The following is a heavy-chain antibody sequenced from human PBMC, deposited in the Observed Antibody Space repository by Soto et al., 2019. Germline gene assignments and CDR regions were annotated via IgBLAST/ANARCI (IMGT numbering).Heavy chain of an antibody. J-gene: IGHJ4*02. CDR3: ARKPNALYYFDF. D-gene: IGHD3-16*01. V-gene: IGHV4-59*01. CDR2: IYYSGST. Sequence: NPSETLSLTCTVSGGSISSYYWSWIRQPPGKGLEWIGYIYYSGSTNYNPSLKSRVTISVDTSKNQFSLKLSSVTAADTAVYYCARKPNALYYFDFWGQGTLVTVS. CDR1: GGSISSYY.